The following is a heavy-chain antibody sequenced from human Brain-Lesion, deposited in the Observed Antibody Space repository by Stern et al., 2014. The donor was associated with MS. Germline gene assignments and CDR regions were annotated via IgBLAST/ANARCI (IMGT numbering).Heavy chain of an antibody. D-gene: IGHD3-3*01. J-gene: IGHJ6*02. CDR2: INPNTGGT. Sequence: VQLEESGAEVKKPGASVKVSCKTSGYIFTGYYIHWVRQSPGQGLEWIAWINPNTGGTTYAQKFQGRVTMSRDTPISTAYVELSSLTSDDTAVYYCARDQRGITIFGVVTDYYYLGMDVWGQGTTVTVSS. V-gene: IGHV1-2*02. CDR3: ARDQRGITIFGVVTDYYYLGMDV. CDR1: GYIFTGYY.